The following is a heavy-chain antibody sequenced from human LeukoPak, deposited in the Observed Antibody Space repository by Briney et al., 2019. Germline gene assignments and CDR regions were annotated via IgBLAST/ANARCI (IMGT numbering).Heavy chain of an antibody. CDR1: GSTSSSYA. Sequence: PGGSLRLSCAASGSTSSSYAMSWVRQAPGKGLEWVSSIIDSGDSTNYADSVKGRFTISRDNAKNSLYLRMNSLRAEDTALYYCAKSGRGECSGGNCRWYYFDSWGQGTLVTVSS. D-gene: IGHD2-15*01. CDR2: IIDSGDST. J-gene: IGHJ4*02. V-gene: IGHV3-23*01. CDR3: AKSGRGECSGGNCRWYYFDS.